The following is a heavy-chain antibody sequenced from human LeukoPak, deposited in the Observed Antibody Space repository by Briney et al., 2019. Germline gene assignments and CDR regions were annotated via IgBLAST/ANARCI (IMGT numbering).Heavy chain of an antibody. D-gene: IGHD2-15*01. V-gene: IGHV5-51*01. J-gene: IGHJ3*02. Sequence: GESLKISCKGSGYSFTSYWIGWVRQMPGKGLEWMGVIYPGDSDTRYSPSFQGQVTISADKSISTAYLQWSSLKASDTAMYYCARGYCSDGSCYVGDGFDIWGQGTMVTVSS. CDR2: IYPGDSDT. CDR1: GYSFTSYW. CDR3: ARGYCSDGSCYVGDGFDI.